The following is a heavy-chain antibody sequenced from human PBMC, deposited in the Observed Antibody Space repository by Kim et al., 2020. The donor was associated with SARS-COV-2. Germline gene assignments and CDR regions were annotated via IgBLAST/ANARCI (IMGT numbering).Heavy chain of an antibody. CDR3: ARGEMATIEAFDI. D-gene: IGHD5-12*01. J-gene: IGHJ3*02. V-gene: IGHV1-69*01. Sequence: AQKFQGRVTIIADESTSTAYMGRSNLRSEDTAVYYCARGEMATIEAFDIWGQGTMVTVSS.